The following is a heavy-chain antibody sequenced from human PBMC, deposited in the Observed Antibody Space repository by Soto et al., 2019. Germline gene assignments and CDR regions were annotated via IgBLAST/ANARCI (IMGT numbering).Heavy chain of an antibody. CDR3: ARTGDGHHDFLDY. Sequence: GGTLRLSCAASGFTFSSYWMNWVRQAPGKGLEWVANINQDGNEDNLLDSVKGRFTISRDNAKNSLFLQMNSLRVDDTAVYYCARTGDGHHDFLDYWGQGALVTVSS. D-gene: IGHD1-1*01. V-gene: IGHV3-7*01. J-gene: IGHJ4*02. CDR2: INQDGNED. CDR1: GFTFSSYW.